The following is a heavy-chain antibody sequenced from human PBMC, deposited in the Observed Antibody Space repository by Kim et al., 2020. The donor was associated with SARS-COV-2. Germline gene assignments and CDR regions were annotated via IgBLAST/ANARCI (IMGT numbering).Heavy chain of an antibody. V-gene: IGHV1-69*01. Sequence: KFQGRVTITADESTSTAYMELSSLRSEDTAVYYCARELTMIVVATNWFDPWGQGTLVTVSS. J-gene: IGHJ5*02. D-gene: IGHD3-22*01. CDR3: ARELTMIVVATNWFDP.